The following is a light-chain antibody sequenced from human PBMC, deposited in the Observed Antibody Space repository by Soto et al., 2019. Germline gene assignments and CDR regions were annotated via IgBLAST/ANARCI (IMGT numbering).Light chain of an antibody. CDR2: DNN. CDR1: TSNIGAGYD. V-gene: IGLV1-40*01. J-gene: IGLJ1*01. CDR3: QSYDSSLGDFYV. Sequence: QSALTQPPSVSGAPGQRVTISCTGSTSNIGAGYDVHWYQQLPGTAPKLLIYDNNNRPSGVPDRFSGSKSGTSASLAISGLQAEDEADYYCQSYDSSLGDFYVFGTGTKVTVL.